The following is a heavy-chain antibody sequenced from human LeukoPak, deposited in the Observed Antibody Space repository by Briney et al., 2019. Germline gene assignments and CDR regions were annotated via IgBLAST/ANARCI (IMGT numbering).Heavy chain of an antibody. CDR2: IWYDGSNK. J-gene: IGHJ6*02. V-gene: IGHV3-33*06. CDR1: GFTFSSYG. Sequence: PGRSLRLSCAASGFTFSSYGMHWVRQAPGKGLEWVAVIWYDGSNKYYADSVKGRFTISRDNSKNALYLQMNSLRAEDTAVYYCAKDFHYYGSGSYYNRYYYYGMDVWGQGTTVTVSS. CDR3: AKDFHYYGSGSYYNRYYYYGMDV. D-gene: IGHD3-10*01.